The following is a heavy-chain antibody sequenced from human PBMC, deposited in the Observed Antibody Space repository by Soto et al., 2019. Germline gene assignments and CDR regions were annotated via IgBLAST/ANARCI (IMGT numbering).Heavy chain of an antibody. CDR2: ISYDGSLK. Sequence: QVQLVESGGGVVQPGRSPRLSCAASGFTFSAYAMHWVRQAPGKGLEWVALISYDGSLKYYTESVKGRFTLSRDNSKNTLYLQSNSLGAEDTAVYYCAKDGARGSSSYLLDYWGHGTLVTVSS. D-gene: IGHD3-22*01. CDR3: AKDGARGSSSYLLDY. V-gene: IGHV3-30*18. J-gene: IGHJ4*01. CDR1: GFTFSAYA.